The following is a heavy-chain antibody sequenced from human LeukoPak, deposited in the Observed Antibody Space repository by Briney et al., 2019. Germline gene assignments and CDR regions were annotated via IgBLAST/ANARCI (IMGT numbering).Heavy chain of an antibody. J-gene: IGHJ4*02. Sequence: PGGSLRLSCSASGFTFNRFYLHWVRQAPGKGLEFVSHISSNGATTYYADSVKGRFTISRDNSKNTLYLQMSSLRAGDTAVYYCIRSGGDGNWGYWGQGTLVTVSS. V-gene: IGHV3-64D*06. CDR3: IRSGGDGNWGY. CDR1: GFTFNRFY. CDR2: ISSNGATT. D-gene: IGHD2-21*02.